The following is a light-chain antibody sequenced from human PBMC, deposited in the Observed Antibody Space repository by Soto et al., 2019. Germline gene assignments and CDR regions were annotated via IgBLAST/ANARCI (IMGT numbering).Light chain of an antibody. CDR3: SSYVNYNTFVI. V-gene: IGLV2-14*01. J-gene: IGLJ2*01. CDR2: EVS. Sequence: QPASVSGSPGQSITISCTGTSRDVGGYNYVSWHQQHPGKAPKVIITEVSNRPSGVSNRFSGSKSGNTASLTISGLQAEDEADYYCSSYVNYNTFVIFGGGTKLTVL. CDR1: SRDVGGYNY.